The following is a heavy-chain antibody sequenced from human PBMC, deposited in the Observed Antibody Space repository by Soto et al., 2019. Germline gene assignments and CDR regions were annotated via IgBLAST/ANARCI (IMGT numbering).Heavy chain of an antibody. CDR3: STLTIFGVAHQVDY. J-gene: IGHJ4*02. Sequence: QVQLVQSGTEVKKPGASVKASCKTTGYTFTGYYMHWVRQAPGQGLEWMGWINPDTGATNYAQKFQGRVSMTRDTSISTAYLEVTRLGSDDTAIYYCSTLTIFGVAHQVDYWGQGTLVTVSS. D-gene: IGHD3-3*02. V-gene: IGHV1-2*02. CDR2: INPDTGAT. CDR1: GYTFTGYY.